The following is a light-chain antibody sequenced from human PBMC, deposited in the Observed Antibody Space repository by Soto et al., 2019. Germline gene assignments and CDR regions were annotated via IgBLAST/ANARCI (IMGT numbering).Light chain of an antibody. J-gene: IGLJ2*01. Sequence: QSALTQPASVSGSPGQSITISCTGTSSDVGGYNYVSWYQQHSGKAPKLMIYDVSNRPSGVSNRCSGSKSGNTASLTISGLQAEDEADYYCSSYTSSSTLVFGGGTKVTVL. CDR1: SSDVGGYNY. V-gene: IGLV2-14*01. CDR3: SSYTSSSTLV. CDR2: DVS.